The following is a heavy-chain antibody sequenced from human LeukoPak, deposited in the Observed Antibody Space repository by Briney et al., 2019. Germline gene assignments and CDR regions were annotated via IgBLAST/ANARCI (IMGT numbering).Heavy chain of an antibody. D-gene: IGHD3-9*01. CDR2: ISSSSSYI. CDR3: ARRGALVANDAFDI. CDR1: RFTFTNYS. V-gene: IGHV3-21*01. J-gene: IGHJ3*02. Sequence: PGGSLRLSCAASRFTFTNYSMNWVRQAPGKGLEWVSSISSSSSYIYYADSVKGRFTISRDNAKNSLYLQMNSLRAEDTAVYYCARRGALVANDAFDIWGQGTMVTVSS.